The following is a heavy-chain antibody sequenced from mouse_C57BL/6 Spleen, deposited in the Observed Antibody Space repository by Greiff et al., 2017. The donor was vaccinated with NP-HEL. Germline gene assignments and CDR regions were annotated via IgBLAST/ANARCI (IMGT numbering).Heavy chain of an antibody. Sequence: QVQLKQPGTELVKPGASVKLSCKASGYTFTSYWMHWVKQRPGQGLEWIGNINPSNGGTNYIEKFKSKATLTVDKSSSTAYMQLSSLTSEDSAVDYCARRDSRDAMDYWGQGTSVTVSS. V-gene: IGHV1-53*01. J-gene: IGHJ4*01. CDR1: GYTFTSYW. CDR3: ARRDSRDAMDY. CDR2: INPSNGGT.